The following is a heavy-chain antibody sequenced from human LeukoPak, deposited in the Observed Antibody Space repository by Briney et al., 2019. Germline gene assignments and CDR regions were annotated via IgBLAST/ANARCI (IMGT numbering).Heavy chain of an antibody. CDR1: GGSISSYY. D-gene: IGHD4-17*01. V-gene: IGHV4-59*08. CDR3: ARGTFGDPNWFDP. Sequence: PSETLSLTCTVSGGSISSYYWSWIRQPPGKGLEWIGYIYYSGSTNYNPSLKSRVTISVDTSKNQFSLKLSSVTAADTAVYYCARGTFGDPNWFDPWGQGTLVTVSS. J-gene: IGHJ5*02. CDR2: IYYSGST.